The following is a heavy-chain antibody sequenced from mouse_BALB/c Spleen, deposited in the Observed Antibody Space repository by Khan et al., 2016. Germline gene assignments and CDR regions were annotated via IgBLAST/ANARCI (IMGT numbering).Heavy chain of an antibody. CDR2: ISYSGDT. V-gene: IGHV3-2*02. CDR1: GYSITSDYA. CDR3: AREDYSWFAY. J-gene: IGHJ3*01. Sequence: QLQESGPGLVKPSQSLSLTCTVTGYSITSDYAWNWIRQFPGNKLVWLGYISYSGDTHYNPSLTRRISITRDTSKNQFFLQLNSVTAEDTATYYCAREDYSWFAYWGQGTLVTVSA. D-gene: IGHD1-1*02.